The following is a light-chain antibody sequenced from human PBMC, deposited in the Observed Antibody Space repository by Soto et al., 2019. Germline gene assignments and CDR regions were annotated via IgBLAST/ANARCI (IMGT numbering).Light chain of an antibody. V-gene: IGKV1-5*03. Sequence: DIQMTQSPSTLSASVGDRVTLTCRASQSINSWLAWYQQRPGKGPKLLIHKASILEGGVPSRFSGSASGTEFTLTISSLQPDDFATYYCLQYNHYPLTFGQGTTLEIK. J-gene: IGKJ2*01. CDR2: KAS. CDR1: QSINSW. CDR3: LQYNHYPLT.